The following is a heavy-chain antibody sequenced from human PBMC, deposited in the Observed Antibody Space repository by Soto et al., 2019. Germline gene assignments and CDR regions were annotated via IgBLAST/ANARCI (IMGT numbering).Heavy chain of an antibody. CDR2: IWYDGSNK. J-gene: IGHJ3*02. Sequence: QVQLVESGGGVVQPGRSLRLSCAASGFTFSSYGMHWVSQAPGKGLEWVAVIWYDGSNKYYADSVKGRFTISRDNSKNTLYLQMNSLRAEDTAVYYCARDPTVTPSLFAFDNWGQGTMVTVSS. V-gene: IGHV3-33*01. CDR1: GFTFSSYG. CDR3: ARDPTVTPSLFAFDN. D-gene: IGHD4-17*01.